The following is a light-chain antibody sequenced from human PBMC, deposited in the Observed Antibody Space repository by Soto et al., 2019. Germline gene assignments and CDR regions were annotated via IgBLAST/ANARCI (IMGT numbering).Light chain of an antibody. CDR3: QVWDTSDHV. J-gene: IGLJ2*01. V-gene: IGLV3-21*02. Sequence: SYELTQPPSVSVAPGQTARITCGENNIGTKSVHWYQQRPGQAPVLVVYDSSDRPSGIPERFSGSNSEKTATLTISRVEDGDEADYFCQVWDTSDHVFGGGTKLTVL. CDR2: DSS. CDR1: NIGTKS.